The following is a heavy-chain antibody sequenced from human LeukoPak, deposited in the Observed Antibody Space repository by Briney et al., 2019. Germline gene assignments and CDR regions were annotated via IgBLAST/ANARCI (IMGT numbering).Heavy chain of an antibody. V-gene: IGHV4-59*01. CDR3: ARGFYDYVWGSYREAQALNFDY. Sequence: SETLSLTCTVSGGSISSYYWSWIRQPPGKGLEWIGYIYYSGSTNYNPSLKSRVTISVDTSKNQFSLKLSSVTAADTAVYYCARGFYDYVWGSYREAQALNFDYWGQGTLVTVSS. J-gene: IGHJ4*02. CDR1: GGSISSYY. CDR2: IYYSGST. D-gene: IGHD3-16*02.